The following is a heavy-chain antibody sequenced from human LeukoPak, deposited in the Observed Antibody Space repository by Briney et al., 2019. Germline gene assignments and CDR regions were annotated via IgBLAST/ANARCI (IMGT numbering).Heavy chain of an antibody. D-gene: IGHD4-17*01. CDR3: ARAGTDYGDPLDY. J-gene: IGHJ4*02. CDR2: IKQDGSEK. V-gene: IGHV3-7*01. Sequence: GWSLRLYCAASGFTLSSYWMSWVRQAPGKGLELVANIKQDGSEKYYVDSVKGRFTISRDNAKNSLYLQMNNLRAEDTAVYYCARAGTDYGDPLDYWGQGTLVTVSS. CDR1: GFTLSSYW.